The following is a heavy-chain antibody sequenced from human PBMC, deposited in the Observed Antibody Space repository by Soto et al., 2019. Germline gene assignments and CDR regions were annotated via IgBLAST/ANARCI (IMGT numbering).Heavy chain of an antibody. CDR3: AKGYYYYYGMDV. CDR2: ISWNSGSI. J-gene: IGHJ6*02. Sequence: SLRLSCAASGFTFDDYAMHWVRQAPGKGLEWVSGISWNSGSIGYADSVKGRFTISRDNAKNSLYLQMNSLRAEDTALYYCAKGYYYYYGMDVWGQGTTVTVSS. CDR1: GFTFDDYA. V-gene: IGHV3-9*01.